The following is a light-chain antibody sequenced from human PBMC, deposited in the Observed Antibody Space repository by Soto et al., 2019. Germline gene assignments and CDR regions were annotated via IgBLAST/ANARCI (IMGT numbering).Light chain of an antibody. CDR2: DAS. Sequence: EIVLTQSPDTLSVSPGERATLSCRASQSISRTLAWYQQKSGQPPRLLIYDASTRATGFPASFGGTGSWTDFTSTISSLQSKDFAHYYGQQDNNWPLTSGGGTTVEIK. J-gene: IGKJ4*01. CDR3: QQDNNWPLT. V-gene: IGKV3D-15*01. CDR1: QSISRT.